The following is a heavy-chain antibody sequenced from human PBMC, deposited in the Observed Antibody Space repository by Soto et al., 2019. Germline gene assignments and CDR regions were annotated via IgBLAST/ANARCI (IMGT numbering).Heavy chain of an antibody. D-gene: IGHD3-10*01. CDR2: IWYAGGDK. CDR1: GFTFSSYA. Sequence: QVQLLESGGGVVQPGRSLRLSCEASGFTFSSYAMYWVRQAPVKGLESLAVIWYAGGDKYYADSVAGRFTIFRDSSKNTMYLQMNSLRAEDTAVYYCARQRRSIVRGEVNYYGMDVWGQGTTVIVSS. J-gene: IGHJ6*02. CDR3: ARQRRSIVRGEVNYYGMDV. V-gene: IGHV3-33*01.